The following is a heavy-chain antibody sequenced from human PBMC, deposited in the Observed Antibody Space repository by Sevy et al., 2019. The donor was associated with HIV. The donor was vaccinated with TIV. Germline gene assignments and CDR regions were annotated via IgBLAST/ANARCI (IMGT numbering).Heavy chain of an antibody. CDR1: GFKFNGHG. CDR2: ISHDGDNK. CDR3: ARDYEVNNWRVVGAFDM. J-gene: IGHJ3*02. D-gene: IGHD3-3*01. V-gene: IGHV3-30*14. Sequence: GGSLRLSCVAPGFKFNGHGIHWVRQAPGKGLQWVAGISHDGDNKNYADPVKGRFSISGDQSKNTVFLQMNTLTTEDTAIYDCARDYEVNNWRVVGAFDMWGLGTMVTVSS.